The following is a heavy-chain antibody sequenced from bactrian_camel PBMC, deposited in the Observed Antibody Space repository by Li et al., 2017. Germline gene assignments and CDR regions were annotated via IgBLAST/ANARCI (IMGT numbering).Heavy chain of an antibody. CDR3: KTCDCSSGFCYNY. CDR1: GINIRNFC. V-gene: IGHV3S53*01. Sequence: HVQLVESGGGSVQAGGSLRLSCATSGINIRNFCMDWFRQAPGKEREGVAVIDSDGATMYVDSVKGRFTISKDKANDTVYLQMNSLKPEDTAMYDCKTCDCSSGFCYNYWGQGTQVTVS. CDR2: IDSDGAT. D-gene: IGHD2*01. J-gene: IGHJ4*01.